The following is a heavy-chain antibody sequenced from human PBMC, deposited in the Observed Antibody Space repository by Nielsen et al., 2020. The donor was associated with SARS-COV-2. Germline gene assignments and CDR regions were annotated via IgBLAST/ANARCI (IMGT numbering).Heavy chain of an antibody. J-gene: IGHJ4*02. D-gene: IGHD1-1*01. V-gene: IGHV3-11*01. CDR3: ANHWRDGDYFDY. CDR2: IDRDSSSI. CDR1: GFTFNDYY. Sequence: GESLKISCATSGFTFNDYYMSWIRQAPGKGLEWISCIDRDSSSIYYADSVEGRFTISRDNAKNSAYLQMNSLRAEDTAVYYCANHWRDGDYFDYWGQGTLVTVSS.